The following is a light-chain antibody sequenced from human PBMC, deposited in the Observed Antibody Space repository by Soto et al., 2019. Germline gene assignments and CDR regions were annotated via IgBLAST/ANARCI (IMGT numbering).Light chain of an antibody. CDR1: QSVSSSY. CDR2: DAS. V-gene: IGKV3-20*01. J-gene: IGKJ4*01. CDR3: QQYASSPLT. Sequence: EIELTQSPGTLSLSPGERATLSCRASQSVSSSYLAWYQQKPGQAPRLLIYDASSRATGIPDRFSGSGSGTDFTLTISGLQPEDFAVYYCQQYASSPLTFGGGTKVELK.